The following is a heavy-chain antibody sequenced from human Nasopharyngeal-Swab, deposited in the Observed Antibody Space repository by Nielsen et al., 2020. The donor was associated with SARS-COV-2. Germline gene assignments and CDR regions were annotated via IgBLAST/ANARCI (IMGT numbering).Heavy chain of an antibody. Sequence: GESLKTSCATSGFVLSASAMHWVRQASGNGLEWVGRIGDKDHNYATTYGASVKGRFTISRDDSKNTAFLQLDSLKTEDTALYYCTTDFHFDYWGQGTLVTVSS. CDR3: TTDFHFDY. CDR2: IGDKDHNYAT. J-gene: IGHJ4*02. CDR1: GFVLSASA. V-gene: IGHV3-73*01.